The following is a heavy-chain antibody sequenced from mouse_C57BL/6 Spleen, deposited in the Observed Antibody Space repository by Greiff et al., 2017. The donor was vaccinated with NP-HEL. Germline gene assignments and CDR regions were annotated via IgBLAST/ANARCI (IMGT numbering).Heavy chain of an antibody. CDR3: AKNYGSGYAMDY. J-gene: IGHJ4*01. V-gene: IGHV2-4*01. CDR1: GFSLTSYG. CDR2: IWSVGST. Sequence: QVQLKESGPGLVQPSQSLSITCTVSGFSLTSYGVHWVRQPPGKGLEWLGVIWSVGSTDYNAAFISRISISQDNSKSQVFFKMNSLQADDTAIYYCAKNYGSGYAMDYWGQGTSVTVSS. D-gene: IGHD1-1*01.